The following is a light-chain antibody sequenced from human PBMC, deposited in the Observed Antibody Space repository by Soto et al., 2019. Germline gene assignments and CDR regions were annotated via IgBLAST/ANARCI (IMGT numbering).Light chain of an antibody. Sequence: EIVLTQSPATLSSFPGDRVTLSCRASQYINTRLAWYQHRPGQAPRLLIYQTSLRAAGIPARFSASGSGTDFPLTISDVQPEEFALYYCHQRQSCPRTFGQGTKLDI. CDR2: QTS. V-gene: IGKV3-11*01. CDR3: HQRQSCPRT. CDR1: QYINTR. J-gene: IGKJ1*01.